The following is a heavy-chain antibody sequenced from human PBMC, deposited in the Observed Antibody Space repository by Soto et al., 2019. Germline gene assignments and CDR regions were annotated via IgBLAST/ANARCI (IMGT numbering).Heavy chain of an antibody. Sequence: ASVKVSCKASGGTFNSFTSYGISWVRQAPGQGLEWMGWISDDDGKTNYAQKFQGRVTVTTDASTSTAYMGLRSLRFDDTAVYYCARGEATDFWGQGTLVTVSS. CDR2: ISDDDGKT. CDR3: ARGEATDF. V-gene: IGHV1-18*04. J-gene: IGHJ4*02. CDR1: GGTFNSFTSYG.